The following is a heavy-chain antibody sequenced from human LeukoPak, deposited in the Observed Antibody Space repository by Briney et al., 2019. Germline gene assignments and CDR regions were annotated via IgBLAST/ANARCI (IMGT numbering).Heavy chain of an antibody. D-gene: IGHD5-24*01. CDR1: GYTFTGYY. V-gene: IGHV1-2*02. Sequence: ASVKVSCKAPGYTFTGYYMHWVRQAPGQGLEWMGWINPNSGGTNYAQKFQGRVTMTRDTSISTAYMELSRLRSDDTAVYYCAREETQYYYYGMDVWGQGTTVTVSS. CDR2: INPNSGGT. J-gene: IGHJ6*02. CDR3: AREETQYYYYGMDV.